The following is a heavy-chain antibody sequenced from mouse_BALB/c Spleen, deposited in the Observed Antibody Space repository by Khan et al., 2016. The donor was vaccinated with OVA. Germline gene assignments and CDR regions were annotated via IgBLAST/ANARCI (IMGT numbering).Heavy chain of an antibody. CDR1: DFSIASEYA. V-gene: IGHV3-2*02. CDR3: ARSVYYFYAYSLDY. J-gene: IGHJ4*01. CDR2: ISYSGST. D-gene: IGHD2-2*01. Sequence: EVELVESGPGLVKPSQSLSLTCTVTDFSIASEYAWNWIRQFPGNKLEWMGYISYSGSTSYNPSLKSRISITRDTSKNPFFLRFNSVTTADTATYFCARSVYYFYAYSLDYWGQRTSVTVSS.